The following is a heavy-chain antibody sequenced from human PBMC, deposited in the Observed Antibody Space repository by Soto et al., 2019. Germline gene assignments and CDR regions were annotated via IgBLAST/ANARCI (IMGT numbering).Heavy chain of an antibody. J-gene: IGHJ3*02. CDR3: AREGRTRAFDI. CDR1: GYTFTGYY. Sequence: QVQLVQSGAEVKKPGASVKVSCKASGYTFTGYYMHLVRQAPGQGLEWMGWINPHSGGPNDAQKFQGRVTMTRYTSISTAYMELSRLRSDDTAVYYCAREGRTRAFDIWGQGKMVTVSS. V-gene: IGHV1-2*02. CDR2: INPHSGGP.